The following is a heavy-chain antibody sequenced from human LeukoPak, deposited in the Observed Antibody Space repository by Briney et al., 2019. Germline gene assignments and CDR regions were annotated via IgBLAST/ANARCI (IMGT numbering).Heavy chain of an antibody. V-gene: IGHV1-69*04. D-gene: IGHD6-19*01. CDR2: IIPILGIA. CDR3: ARSESKQWLGSDPIDY. CDR1: GGTFSSYA. J-gene: IGHJ4*02. Sequence: SVKVSCKASGGTFSSYAISWVRQAPGQGLEWMGGIIPILGIANYAQKFQGRVTITADKSTSTAYMELSSLRSEDTAVYYCARSESKQWLGSDPIDYWGQGTLVTVSS.